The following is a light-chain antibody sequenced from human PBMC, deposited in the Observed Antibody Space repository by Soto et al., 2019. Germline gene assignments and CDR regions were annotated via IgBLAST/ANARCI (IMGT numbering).Light chain of an antibody. V-gene: IGLV2-14*02. CDR2: DVT. J-gene: IGLJ1*01. CDR3: CSYTTSNTRQIV. Sequence: QSALTQPASVSGAPGQSITISCTGTSSDVGSYNLVSWYQQQPGKAPKFMIYDVTNRPSGVSNRFSGSKSGNTASLTISGLQAEDEADYYCCSYTTSNTRQIVFGTGTKVTVL. CDR1: SSDVGSYNL.